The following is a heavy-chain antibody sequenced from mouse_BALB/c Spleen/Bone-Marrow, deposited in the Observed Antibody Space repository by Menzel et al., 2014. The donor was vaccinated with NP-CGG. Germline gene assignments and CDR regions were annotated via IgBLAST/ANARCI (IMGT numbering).Heavy chain of an antibody. CDR2: ISSGGSYT. J-gene: IGHJ3*01. CDR1: GFTFSSYT. D-gene: IGHD1-2*01. Sequence: DVHGVGSGGGLVKRGGSLKLSCAASGFTFSSYTMSWVRQTPEKRLEWVATISSGGSYTYYPDSVKGRFTISRDNAKNTLYLQMSSLKSEDTAMYYCTREDYGYTFAYWGQATPATVSA. V-gene: IGHV5-6-4*01. CDR3: TREDYGYTFAY.